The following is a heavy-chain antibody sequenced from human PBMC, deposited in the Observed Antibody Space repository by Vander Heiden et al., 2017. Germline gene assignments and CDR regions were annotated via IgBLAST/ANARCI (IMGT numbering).Heavy chain of an antibody. Sequence: EVQLVESGGGLVQPGGSLILSCAASGFTLSSYWMHWVRQAPGKGLVWVSRISADGSTTSYADFVKGRFTISRDNAKNTLYLQMSSLRAEDTAVYYCVRLVDPGIWGQGTMVTVSS. D-gene: IGHD7-27*01. V-gene: IGHV3-74*01. J-gene: IGHJ3*02. CDR3: VRLVDPGI. CDR2: ISADGSTT. CDR1: GFTLSSYW.